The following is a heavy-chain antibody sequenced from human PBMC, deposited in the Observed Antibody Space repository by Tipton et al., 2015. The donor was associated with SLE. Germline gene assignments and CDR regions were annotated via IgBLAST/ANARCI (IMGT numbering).Heavy chain of an antibody. CDR2: INHSGST. Sequence: TPSLTCTVSGGSISSYYWSWIRQPPGKGLEWIGEINHSGSTSYNPSLKSRVTISVDTSKNQFSLKLSSVTAADTAVYYCARSLYYYDSSGFTYFDYWGQGTLVTVSS. J-gene: IGHJ4*02. V-gene: IGHV4-34*01. CDR1: GGSISSYY. D-gene: IGHD3-22*01. CDR3: ARSLYYYDSSGFTYFDY.